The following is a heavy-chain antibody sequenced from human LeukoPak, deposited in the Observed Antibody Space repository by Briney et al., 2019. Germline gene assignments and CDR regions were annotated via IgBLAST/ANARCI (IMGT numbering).Heavy chain of an antibody. D-gene: IGHD1-26*01. CDR3: ARDRSGSYYSDAFDI. CDR1: GGSFSGYY. J-gene: IGHJ3*02. V-gene: IGHV4-59*01. Sequence: PSETLSLTCAVYGGSFSGYYWSWIRQPPGKGLEWIGYIYYSGSTNYNPSLKSRVTISVDTSKNQFSLKLSSVTAADTAVYYCARDRSGSYYSDAFDIWGQGTMVTVSS. CDR2: IYYSGST.